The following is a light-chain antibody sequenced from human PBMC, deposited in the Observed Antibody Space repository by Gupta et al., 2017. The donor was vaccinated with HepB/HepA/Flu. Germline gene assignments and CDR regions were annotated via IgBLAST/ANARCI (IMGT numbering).Light chain of an antibody. CDR2: DAS. CDR1: QSVSSSY. Sequence: EIVLTQSPGPLSLSPGERATLSCRASQSVSSSYLAWYQQKPGQAPRLLIYDASTRATGIPDRFSGSGSGTDFTLTISRLEPEDFAVYFCQQYGTSRGRSFGQGTKLEIK. CDR3: QQYGTSRGRS. V-gene: IGKV3-20*01. J-gene: IGKJ2*04.